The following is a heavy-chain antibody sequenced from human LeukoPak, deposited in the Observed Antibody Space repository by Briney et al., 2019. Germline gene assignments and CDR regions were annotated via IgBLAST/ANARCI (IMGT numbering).Heavy chain of an antibody. J-gene: IGHJ4*02. Sequence: ASVKVSCKASGYTFTSYYIHWVRQAPGQGLEWMGIINPSGGSTSYAQEFQGRVTMTRDTSTRTVYMELSGLRSEGTAVYYCARGEYSSSWYPFDYWGQGTLVTVSS. CDR3: ARGEYSSSWYPFDY. V-gene: IGHV1-46*01. D-gene: IGHD6-13*01. CDR2: INPSGGST. CDR1: GYTFTSYY.